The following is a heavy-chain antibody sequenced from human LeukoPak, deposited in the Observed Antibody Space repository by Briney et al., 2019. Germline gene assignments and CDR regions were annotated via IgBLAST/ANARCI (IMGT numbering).Heavy chain of an antibody. J-gene: IGHJ4*02. V-gene: IGHV4-38-2*02. CDR2: IYHSGST. Sequence: SETLSLTCTVSGYSISSGYYWGWIRQPPGKGLEWIGSIYHSGSTYYNPSLKSRVTISVDTSKNQFSLKLSSVTASDTAVYYCARVRELLGDYWGQGTLVTVSS. CDR1: GYSISSGYY. D-gene: IGHD1-26*01. CDR3: ARVRELLGDY.